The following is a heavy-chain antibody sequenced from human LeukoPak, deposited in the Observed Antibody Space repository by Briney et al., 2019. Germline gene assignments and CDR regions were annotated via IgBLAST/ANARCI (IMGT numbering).Heavy chain of an antibody. CDR1: GYRFTSYC. V-gene: IGHV5-51*01. Sequence: GESLKISCKGSGYRFTSYCIGWVRQMPGKGLEGMGIIYSYGCDTRYSPSFKGQVTISADKSISTAYLQWSSLTASDTAMYYCAKGHADSPMARGGSEFDCWGQGTLVTVSS. CDR3: AKGHADSPMARGGSEFDC. D-gene: IGHD5-18*01. CDR2: IYSYGCDT. J-gene: IGHJ4*02.